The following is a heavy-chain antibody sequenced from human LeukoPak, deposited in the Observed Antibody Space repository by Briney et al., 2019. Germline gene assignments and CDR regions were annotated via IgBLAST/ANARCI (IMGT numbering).Heavy chain of an antibody. D-gene: IGHD4-17*01. CDR3: ATSPTVTKGSGPFDY. CDR2: FDPEDGET. Sequence: ASVKVSCKVSGYTLTELSMHWVRQAPGKGLEWMGGFDPEDGETIYAQKFQGRVTMTEDTSTDTAYMELSSLRSEDTAVYYCATSPTVTKGSGPFDYWGQGTLVTVSS. CDR1: GYTLTELS. J-gene: IGHJ4*02. V-gene: IGHV1-24*01.